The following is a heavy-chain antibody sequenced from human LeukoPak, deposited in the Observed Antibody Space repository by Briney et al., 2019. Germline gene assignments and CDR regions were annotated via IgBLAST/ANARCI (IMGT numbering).Heavy chain of an antibody. J-gene: IGHJ5*02. CDR3: ARDAHIAAAAFNWFDP. D-gene: IGHD6-13*01. Sequence: SETLSLTCTVSGGSISSYYWSWIRQPAGKGLEWIGRIYTSGSTNYNPSLKGRVTMSVDTSKNQFSLKLSSVTAADTAMYYCARDAHIAAAAFNWFDPWGQGTLVTVSS. CDR1: GGSISSYY. CDR2: IYTSGST. V-gene: IGHV4-4*07.